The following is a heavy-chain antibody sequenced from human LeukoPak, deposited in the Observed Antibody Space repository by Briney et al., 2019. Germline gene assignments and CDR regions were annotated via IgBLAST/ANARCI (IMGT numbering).Heavy chain of an antibody. CDR2: IIPILGTA. D-gene: IGHD2-2*01. CDR1: GGTFSSYA. Sequence: SVNVSCKASGGTFSSYAISWVRQAPGQGLEWMGRIIPILGTANYAQKFQGRVTITADKSTSTAYMELSSLRSEDTAVYYCASDCSSTSCPTHYYYYGMDVWGQGTTVTVSS. J-gene: IGHJ6*02. CDR3: ASDCSSTSCPTHYYYYGMDV. V-gene: IGHV1-69*04.